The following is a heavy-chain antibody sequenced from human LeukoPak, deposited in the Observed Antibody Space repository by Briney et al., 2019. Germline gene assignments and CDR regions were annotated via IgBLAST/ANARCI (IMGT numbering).Heavy chain of an antibody. CDR2: INHSGST. CDR3: ARDRGGPPDY. J-gene: IGHJ4*02. Sequence: SETLSLTCAVYGGSFSGYYWSWIRQPPGKGLEWIGEINHSGSTNYNPSLKSRVTISVDTSKNQFSLKLSSVTAADTAVYYCARDRGGPPDYWGQGTLVIVSS. CDR1: GGSFSGYY. V-gene: IGHV4-34*01.